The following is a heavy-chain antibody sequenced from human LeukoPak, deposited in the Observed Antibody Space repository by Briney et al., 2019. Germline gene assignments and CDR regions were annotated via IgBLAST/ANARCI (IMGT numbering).Heavy chain of an antibody. CDR1: GYTFTSYA. J-gene: IGHJ4*02. V-gene: IGHV1-3*01. CDR2: INAGNGNT. CDR3: AREGDGYNLIFPPDY. Sequence: GASVKVSCKASGYTFTSYAMHWVRQAPGQRLEWMGWINAGNGNTKYSQKFQGRVTITRDTSAGTAYMELSSLRSEDTAVYYCAREGDGYNLIFPPDYWGQGTLVTVSS. D-gene: IGHD5-24*01.